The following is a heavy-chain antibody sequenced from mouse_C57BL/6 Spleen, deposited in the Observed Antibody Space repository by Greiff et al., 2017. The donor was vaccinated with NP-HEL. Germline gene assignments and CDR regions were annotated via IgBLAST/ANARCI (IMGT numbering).Heavy chain of an antibody. V-gene: IGHV3-6*01. CDR2: ISYDGSN. Sequence: ESGPGLVKPSQSLSLTCSVTGYSITSGYYWNWIRQFPGNQLEWMGYISYDGSNNYNPSLKNRISITRDTSKNQFFLKLNSVTTEDTATYYCAREGVTTVVAPFDYWGQGTTLTVSS. J-gene: IGHJ2*01. CDR3: AREGVTTVVAPFDY. D-gene: IGHD1-1*01. CDR1: GYSITSGYY.